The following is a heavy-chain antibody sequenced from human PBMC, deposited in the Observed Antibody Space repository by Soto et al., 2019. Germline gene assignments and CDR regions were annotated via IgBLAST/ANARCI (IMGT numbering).Heavy chain of an antibody. CDR1: GFTFSSYS. V-gene: IGHV3-48*02. D-gene: IGHD2-21*02. CDR2: ISSSSSTI. Sequence: PXESLSLSCAASGFTFSSYSMNWVRQDPGKGLEWVSYISSSSSTIYYADSVKGRFTISRDNAKNSLYLQMNSLRDEDTAVYYCARVSWEVVTAIPPFFDYWGQGTLVTVSS. J-gene: IGHJ4*02. CDR3: ARVSWEVVTAIPPFFDY.